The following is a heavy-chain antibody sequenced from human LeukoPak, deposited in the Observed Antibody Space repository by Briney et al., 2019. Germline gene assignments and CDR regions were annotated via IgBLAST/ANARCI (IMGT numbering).Heavy chain of an antibody. V-gene: IGHV1-18*01. CDR3: ARSRWLWRAFDI. Sequence: ASVKVSCKASGYTFTSYGISWVRQAPGQGLEWMGWISAYNGNTNYAQKLQGRVTMTTDTSTSTAYMGLRSLRSDDTAVYYCARSRWLWRAFDIWGQGTMVTVSS. CDR1: GYTFTSYG. J-gene: IGHJ3*02. CDR2: ISAYNGNT. D-gene: IGHD6-19*01.